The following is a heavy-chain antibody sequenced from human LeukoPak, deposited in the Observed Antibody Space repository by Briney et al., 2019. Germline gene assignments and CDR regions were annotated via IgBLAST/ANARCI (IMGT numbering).Heavy chain of an antibody. V-gene: IGHV3-21*01. J-gene: IGHJ4*02. CDR1: GFTFSSYS. CDR3: ARVGSSRERDY. D-gene: IGHD6-13*01. CDR2: ISTSST. Sequence: GGSLRLSCAASGFTFSSYSMNWVRQAPGKGLEWVSSISTSSTYYADSVKGRFTISRDNAKNSLYLQINSLRDEDTAVYYRARVGSSRERDYWGQGTLVTVSS.